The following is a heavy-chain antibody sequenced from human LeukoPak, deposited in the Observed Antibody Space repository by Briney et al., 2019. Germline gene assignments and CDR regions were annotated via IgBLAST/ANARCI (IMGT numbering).Heavy chain of an antibody. V-gene: IGHV4-39*01. D-gene: IGHD1-1*01. Sequence: SETLSLTCTVSGGSVRNSDSYWGWIRQPPGKGPEWIASIYYSGSTYYNSSLKSRVTISVDTSNNHFSLNVSSVTAADSAVYYCARHCNDIPPDQWGRGTLVTVSS. CDR3: ARHCNDIPPDQ. J-gene: IGHJ2*01. CDR1: GGSVRNSDSY. CDR2: IYYSGST.